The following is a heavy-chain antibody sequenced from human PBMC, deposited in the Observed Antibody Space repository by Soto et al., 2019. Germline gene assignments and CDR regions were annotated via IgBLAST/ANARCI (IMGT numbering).Heavy chain of an antibody. CDR2: ISAYNGNT. D-gene: IGHD3-22*01. Sequence: ASVKVCCKASGYTFSSYGISWVGQGPGRGVEWMGWISAYNGNTNYAQKIQGRVTMTTNTSTSTAYMELRSLRSDDTAVYYCARAVDYYDSSGYYTHEYFQHWGQGTLVTVSS. CDR3: ARAVDYYDSSGYYTHEYFQH. CDR1: GYTFSSYG. J-gene: IGHJ1*01. V-gene: IGHV1-18*01.